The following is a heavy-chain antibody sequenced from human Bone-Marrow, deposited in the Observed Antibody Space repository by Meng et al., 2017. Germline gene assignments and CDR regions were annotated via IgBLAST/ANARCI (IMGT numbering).Heavy chain of an antibody. D-gene: IGHD3-10*01. Sequence: GGSLRLSCKGSGYSFTSYWIGWVRQMPGKGLEWMGIIYPGDSDTRYSPSFQGQVTISADKSISTAYLQWSSLKASDTAMYYCARGAMVRGVSFDYWGQGKRVTGAS. CDR2: IYPGDSDT. J-gene: IGHJ4*02. CDR1: GYSFTSYW. CDR3: ARGAMVRGVSFDY. V-gene: IGHV5-51*01.